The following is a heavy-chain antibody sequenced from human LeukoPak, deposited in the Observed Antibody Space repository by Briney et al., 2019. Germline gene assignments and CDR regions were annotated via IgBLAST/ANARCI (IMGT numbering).Heavy chain of an antibody. J-gene: IGHJ4*02. D-gene: IGHD2-21*02. CDR2: IYYSGST. CDR1: GGSISSSSYY. Sequence: SETLSLTCTVSGGSISSSSYYWGWIRQPPGKGLEWIGSIYYSGSTYYNPSLKSRATISVDRSKNLFSLKVSSVTAADTAVYYCATVDVESDIDYWGQGTLVTVSS. V-gene: IGHV4-39*07. CDR3: ATVDVESDIDY.